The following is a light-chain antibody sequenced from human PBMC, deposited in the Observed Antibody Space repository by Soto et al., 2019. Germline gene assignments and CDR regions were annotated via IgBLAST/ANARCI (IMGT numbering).Light chain of an antibody. J-gene: IGLJ1*01. Sequence: QSALTQPASVSGSPGQSITISCSGTSRDIGAYNLVSWYQQPPGKAPKLLIYEVTIRPSGVSDRFSGSKSGNTASLTVSGLQAEDEADYYCSSYTGGNPSYVFGTGTKVTVL. CDR1: SRDIGAYNL. V-gene: IGLV2-14*01. CDR3: SSYTGGNPSYV. CDR2: EVT.